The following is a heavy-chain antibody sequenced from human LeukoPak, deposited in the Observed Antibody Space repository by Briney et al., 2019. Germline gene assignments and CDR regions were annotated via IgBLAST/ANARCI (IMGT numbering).Heavy chain of an antibody. CDR1: GGTFSSYA. J-gene: IGHJ6*02. CDR2: IIPILGIA. CDR3: ARDGIECGSGNFYSNGMDV. Sequence: ASVKVSCKASGGTFSSYAISWVRQAPGQGLEWMGRIIPILGIANYAQKFQGRVTITADKSTSTAYMELRSLRSDDTAVYYCARDGIECGSGNFYSNGMDVWGQGTTVTVSS. V-gene: IGHV1-69*04. D-gene: IGHD3-10*01.